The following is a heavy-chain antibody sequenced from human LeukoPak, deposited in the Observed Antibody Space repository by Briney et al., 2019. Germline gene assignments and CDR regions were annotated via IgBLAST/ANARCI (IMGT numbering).Heavy chain of an antibody. Sequence: ASVKVSCKASGYTITSYYTHWVRQAPGQGLEWMGIINPSGGSTSYAQKFQGRVTMTRDTSTSTVYMELSSLRSEDTAVYYCARSYGYSSGWYPPGSDYWGQGTLVTVSS. CDR3: ARSYGYSSGWYPPGSDY. CDR2: INPSGGST. D-gene: IGHD6-19*01. J-gene: IGHJ4*02. V-gene: IGHV1-46*01. CDR1: GYTITSYY.